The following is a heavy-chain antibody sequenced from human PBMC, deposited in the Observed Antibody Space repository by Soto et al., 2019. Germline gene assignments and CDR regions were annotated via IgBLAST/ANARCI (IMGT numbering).Heavy chain of an antibody. D-gene: IGHD6-19*01. CDR3: ASPQQWLGQRGDFDY. V-gene: IGHV3-7*05. Sequence: EVQLVESGGGLVQPGGSLRLSCAASGFTFSSYWMSWVRQAPGKGLEWVANIRQDGSDKYYVDSVKCRFTISRDNSKNSLYLQMNSLRAEDTAIYCCASPQQWLGQRGDFDYWGQGTLVTVSS. CDR2: IRQDGSDK. J-gene: IGHJ4*02. CDR1: GFTFSSYW.